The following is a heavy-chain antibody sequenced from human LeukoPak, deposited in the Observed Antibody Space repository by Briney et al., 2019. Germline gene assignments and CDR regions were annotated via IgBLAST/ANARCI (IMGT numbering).Heavy chain of an antibody. CDR3: AIIYGSGSYYLDY. CDR1: GFTFSSYA. CDR2: ISYDGSNK. D-gene: IGHD3-10*01. J-gene: IGHJ4*02. Sequence: GGSLRLSCAASGFTFSSYAMHWVRQAPGKGLEWVAVISYDGSNKYYTDSVKGRFTISRDNSENTLYLQMNSLRAEDTAVYYCAIIYGSGSYYLDYWGQGTLVTVSS. V-gene: IGHV3-30-3*01.